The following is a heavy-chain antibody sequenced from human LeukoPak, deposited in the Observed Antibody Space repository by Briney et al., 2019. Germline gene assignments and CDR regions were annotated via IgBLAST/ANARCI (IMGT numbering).Heavy chain of an antibody. V-gene: IGHV3-48*01. CDR1: GFTFSSYS. CDR2: ISSSSSTI. J-gene: IGHJ3*02. D-gene: IGHD3-10*01. Sequence: GGSLRLSCAASGFTFSSYSMNWVRQAPGKGLEWVSYISSSSSTIYYADSVKGRFTISRDNAKNSLYLQMNSLRAEGTAVYYCARDLPYYGSGYDAFDIWGQGTMVTVSS. CDR3: ARDLPYYGSGYDAFDI.